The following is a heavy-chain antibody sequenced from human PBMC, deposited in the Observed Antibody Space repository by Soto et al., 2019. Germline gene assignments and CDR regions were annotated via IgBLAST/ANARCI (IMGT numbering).Heavy chain of an antibody. V-gene: IGHV3-23*01. CDR2: LSHSATNI. CDR1: GFTFNSYA. CDR3: VKSAGDQWMFDY. J-gene: IGHJ4*02. Sequence: EVHLSESGGGLVQPGGSLRLSCAASGFTFNSYAMSWVRQAPGKGLHWVSALSHSATNIFYADSVRGRFTIPRDNSKNTLSLQTNSLRAEDTAIYYCVKSAGDQWMFDYWGQGILVTVSS. D-gene: IGHD5-12*01.